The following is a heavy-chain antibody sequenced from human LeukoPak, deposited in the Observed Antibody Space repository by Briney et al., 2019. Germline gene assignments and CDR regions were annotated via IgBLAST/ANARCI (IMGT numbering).Heavy chain of an antibody. CDR2: ISGSGGNT. CDR3: ARAMYSSGRTLDY. CDR1: GYTFSNYV. D-gene: IGHD6-19*01. V-gene: IGHV3-23*01. Sequence: GGSLRLSCVTSGYTFSNYVMTWVRQAPGKGLEWVSNISGSGGNTNYADSVKGRFTISRDNSKNTLFLQMNSLRVEDTAVYYCARAMYSSGRTLDYWGQGTLVTASS. J-gene: IGHJ4*02.